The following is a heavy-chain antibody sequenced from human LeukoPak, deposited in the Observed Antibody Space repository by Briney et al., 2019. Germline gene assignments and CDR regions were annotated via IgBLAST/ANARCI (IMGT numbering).Heavy chain of an antibody. D-gene: IGHD2-21*01. CDR1: GGSISSGDYY. Sequence: SETLSLTCTVSGGSISSGDYYWSWIRQPPWKGLEWIGYIYYSGSTYYNPSLKSRVTISVDTSKNQFSLKLSSVTAADTAVYYCARDGAYCGGDCYPGFDPWGQGTLVTVSS. CDR2: IYYSGST. J-gene: IGHJ5*02. V-gene: IGHV4-30-4*08. CDR3: ARDGAYCGGDCYPGFDP.